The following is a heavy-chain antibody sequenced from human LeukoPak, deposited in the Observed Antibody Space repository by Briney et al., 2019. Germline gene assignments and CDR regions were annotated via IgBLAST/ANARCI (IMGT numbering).Heavy chain of an antibody. J-gene: IGHJ3*02. V-gene: IGHV1-18*01. CDR1: GYTFSTYG. CDR3: ARGGTIFDAFDI. CDR2: ISAYNGNT. D-gene: IGHD3-9*01. Sequence: GASVKVSCKASGYTFSTYGFSWVRQAPGQGLEWMGWISAYNGNTNYAQRFQGRVTMTTDTSTSTAYMELRSLRSDDTAMYYCARGGTIFDAFDIWGQGTMVTVSS.